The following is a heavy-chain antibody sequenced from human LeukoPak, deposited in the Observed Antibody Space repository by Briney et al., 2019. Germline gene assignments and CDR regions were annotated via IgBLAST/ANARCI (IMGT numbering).Heavy chain of an antibody. Sequence: GGSLRLSCAASGYSMSRYAMSWVRQAPGKGLEWVAGFANAGDTAYYPDFVKGRFSISRDNSRNTLHLHMNSLRDEDTALYYCATRGHSYANSFDYWGQGTLVTVSS. J-gene: IGHJ4*02. CDR1: GYSMSRYA. V-gene: IGHV3-23*01. CDR3: ATRGHSYANSFDY. CDR2: FANAGDTA. D-gene: IGHD5-18*01.